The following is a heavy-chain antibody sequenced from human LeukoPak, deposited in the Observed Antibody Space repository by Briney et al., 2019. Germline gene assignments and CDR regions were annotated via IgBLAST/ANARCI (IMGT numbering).Heavy chain of an antibody. CDR1: GGTFSSYA. CDR2: IIPIFGTA. CDR3: ARGSKGDGYPWGDY. Sequence: SVKVSCKASGGTFSSYAISWVRQAPGQGLEWMGGIIPIFGTANYAQKFQGRVTITADESTSTAYMELSSLRSGDTAVYYCARGSKGDGYPWGDYWGQGTLVTVSS. J-gene: IGHJ4*02. V-gene: IGHV1-69*01. D-gene: IGHD5-24*01.